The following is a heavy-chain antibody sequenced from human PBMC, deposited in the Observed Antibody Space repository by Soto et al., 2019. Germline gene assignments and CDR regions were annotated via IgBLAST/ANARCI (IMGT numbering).Heavy chain of an antibody. J-gene: IGHJ4*02. CDR1: GCTVNTYA. CDR2: IFPRFGAE. CDR3: AREVQVHTPAFVY. D-gene: IGHD3-10*01. V-gene: IGHV1-69*19. Sequence: QVQLVQSGAEMKKPGSSVKVSCQSSGCTVNTYAMNWVRQAPGQGPEWMGDIFPRFGAENYAAKFQGRVTITADESTGTSYMQLSSLTSEATALYFCAREVQVHTPAFVYWGQGTLVTVSS.